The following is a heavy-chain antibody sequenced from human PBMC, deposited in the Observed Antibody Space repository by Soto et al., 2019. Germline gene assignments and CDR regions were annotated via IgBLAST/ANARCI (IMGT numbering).Heavy chain of an antibody. CDR3: ARRYGGNFDY. D-gene: IGHD1-26*01. Sequence: PSETLSLTCTVSGGSINNYYWSWIRQPPGKGLEWIGYIYYSGSTNYNPSLKSRVTISVDTSKNQFSLKLSSVTAADTAVYYCARRYGGNFDYWGQGTLVTV. V-gene: IGHV4-59*01. CDR2: IYYSGST. J-gene: IGHJ4*02. CDR1: GGSINNYY.